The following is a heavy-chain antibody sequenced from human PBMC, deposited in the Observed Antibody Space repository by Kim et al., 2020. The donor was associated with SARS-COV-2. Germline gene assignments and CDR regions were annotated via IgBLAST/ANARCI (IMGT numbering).Heavy chain of an antibody. CDR1: GGSISSYY. V-gene: IGHV4-59*01. J-gene: IGHJ5*02. CDR3: ARVATGDNWFDP. Sequence: SETLSLTCTVSGGSISSYYWSWIRQPPGKGLEWIGYIYYSGSTNYNPSLESRVTISVDTSKNQFSLKLSSVTAADTAVYYCARVATGDNWFDPWGQGTLVTVSS. CDR2: IYYSGST. D-gene: IGHD2-8*02.